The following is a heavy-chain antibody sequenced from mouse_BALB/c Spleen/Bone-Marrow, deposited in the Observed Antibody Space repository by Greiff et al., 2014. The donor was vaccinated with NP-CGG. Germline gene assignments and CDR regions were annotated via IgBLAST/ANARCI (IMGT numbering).Heavy chain of an antibody. CDR2: IDPASGNT. Sequence: EVKVVESGADLVKPGASVKLSCTTSGFNIKDTFMHWVKQRPEQGLEWIGRIDPASGNTKYDSKFQGKATITADTSSNKVSLQLSGLTSEDTAVYYCAHDAPFTYWGQGTLVTVSA. J-gene: IGHJ3*01. V-gene: IGHV14-3*02. CDR3: AHDAPFTY. CDR1: GFNIKDTF. D-gene: IGHD2-3*01.